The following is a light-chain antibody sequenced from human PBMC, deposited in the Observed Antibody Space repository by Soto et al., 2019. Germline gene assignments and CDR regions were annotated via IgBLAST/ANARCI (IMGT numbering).Light chain of an antibody. CDR3: SSRLGIYHYLV. CDR2: EVN. CDR1: SSDIGGYNS. Sequence: QSVLTQPPSASGSPGQSVTISCTGTSSDIGGYNSVSWYQQHPGKAPSLMIYEVNKRPSGVPDRFSGSKSGYTASLTVSGRQTDDEAVYYCSSRLGIYHYLVFGGGTKLTVL. J-gene: IGLJ3*02. V-gene: IGLV2-8*01.